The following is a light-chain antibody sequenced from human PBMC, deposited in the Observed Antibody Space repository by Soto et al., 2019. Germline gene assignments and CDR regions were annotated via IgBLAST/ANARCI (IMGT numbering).Light chain of an antibody. J-gene: IGLJ3*02. CDR3: CSYAGSSTWL. CDR2: EDT. Sequence: QSALTQPASVSGSPGQSITVSCTGTSSDVGTYNLVSWYQHHPGKAPKLMIYEDTKRPSGVSNRFSGSKSGNTASLTISGLQTEDEADYSCCSYAGSSTWLFGGGTKLTVL. V-gene: IGLV2-23*01. CDR1: SSDVGTYNL.